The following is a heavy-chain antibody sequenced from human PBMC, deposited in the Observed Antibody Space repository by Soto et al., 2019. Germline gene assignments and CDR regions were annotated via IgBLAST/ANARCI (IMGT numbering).Heavy chain of an antibody. CDR1: GFTFSSYG. D-gene: IGHD1-7*01. CDR3: TRKCLGAGSSDCGMDV. V-gene: IGHV3-33*01. CDR2: IWYEGSNT. J-gene: IGHJ6*02. Sequence: QVQLVESGGGVVQPGRSLRLSCAASGFTFSSYGMHWVRQAPGKGLEWVAVIWYEGSNTYYADSVKGRFTISRDNSKNTVNMQMNSQRAEDRAVYYWTRKCLGAGSSDCGMDVWGQGTTVTVSS.